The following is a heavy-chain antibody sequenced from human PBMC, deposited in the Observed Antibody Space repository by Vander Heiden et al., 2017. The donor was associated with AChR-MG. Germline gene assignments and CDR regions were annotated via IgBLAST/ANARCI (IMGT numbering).Heavy chain of an antibody. CDR2: ISWSSSHI. D-gene: IGHD6-19*01. V-gene: IGHV3-21*01. CDR3: ARDGSGWSRDY. Sequence: EVQLVESGGGLVKPGGSLRLSCAASGFSFSSCSMNWVRQTPGKGLEWVASISWSSSHIYYADSVKGRFTISRDNAKNSLYLQMNRLRAEDAAVYYCARDGSGWSRDYWGQGTLVTVSS. J-gene: IGHJ4*02. CDR1: GFSFSSCS.